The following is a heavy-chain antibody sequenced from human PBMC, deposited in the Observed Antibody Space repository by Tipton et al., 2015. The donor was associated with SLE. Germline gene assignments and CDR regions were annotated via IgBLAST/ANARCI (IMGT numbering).Heavy chain of an antibody. J-gene: IGHJ3*02. CDR2: IYYSGST. D-gene: IGHD2-15*01. V-gene: IGHV4-38-2*01. Sequence: TLSLTCAISDYSISSDYYWGWIRQPPGKGLEWIGSIYYSGSTYYNPSLKSRVTMSVDTSKNQFSLKVTSVTAADTAMYYCARQTKKTVVRDAFDIWGQGTMVTVSP. CDR1: DYSISSDYY. CDR3: ARQTKKTVVRDAFDI.